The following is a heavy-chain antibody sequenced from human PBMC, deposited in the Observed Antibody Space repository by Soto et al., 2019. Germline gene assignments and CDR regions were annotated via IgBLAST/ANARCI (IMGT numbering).Heavy chain of an antibody. V-gene: IGHV2-5*02. CDR2: IYWDDDK. CDR1: GFSLSTSGVG. J-gene: IGHJ4*02. CDR3: AHRPSYCSGGSCYSGFDY. D-gene: IGHD2-15*01. Sequence: QITLKESGPTLVKPTQTLTLTCTFSGFSLSTSGVGVGWIRQPPGKALEWLALIYWDDDKRYSPSLKSRLTITKHTSKNQVVLTMTNMEPVDTATYYCAHRPSYCSGGSCYSGFDYWGQGTLVTVSS.